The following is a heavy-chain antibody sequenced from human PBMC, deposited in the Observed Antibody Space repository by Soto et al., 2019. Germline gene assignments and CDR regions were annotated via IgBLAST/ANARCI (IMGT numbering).Heavy chain of an antibody. J-gene: IGHJ5*02. CDR3: ASPIAYCGGDCQNWFDP. CDR1: GGSISSSSYY. CDR2: IYYSGST. Sequence: SSETLSLTCTVSGGSISSSSYYWGWIRQPPGKGLEWIGSIYYSGSTYYNPSLKSRVTISVDTSKNQFSLKLSSVTAADTAVYYCASPIAYCGGDCQNWFDPWGQGTLVTVSS. D-gene: IGHD2-21*02. V-gene: IGHV4-39*01.